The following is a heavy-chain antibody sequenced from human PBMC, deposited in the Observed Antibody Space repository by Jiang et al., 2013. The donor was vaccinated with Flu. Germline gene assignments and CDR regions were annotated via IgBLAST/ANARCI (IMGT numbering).Heavy chain of an antibody. CDR3: ARVRYSSSSGLGWDYYYYYMDV. Sequence: GAEVKKPGSSVKVSCKASGGTFSSYAISWVRQAPGQGLEWMGGIIPIFGTANYAQKFQGRVTITADESTSTAYMELSSLRSEDTAVYYCARVRYSSSSGLGWDYYYYYMDVWGKGTTVTVSS. CDR2: IIPIFGTA. D-gene: IGHD6-6*01. CDR1: GGTFSSYA. V-gene: IGHV1-69*01. J-gene: IGHJ6*03.